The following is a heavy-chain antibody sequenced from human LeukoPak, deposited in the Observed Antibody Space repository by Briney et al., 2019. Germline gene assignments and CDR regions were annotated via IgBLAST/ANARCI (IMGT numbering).Heavy chain of an antibody. V-gene: IGHV3-21*01. CDR3: ARESTGAYAFDI. CDR1: EFTFSGYS. CDR2: ISSSSNYI. J-gene: IGHJ3*02. Sequence: PGGSLRLSCAASEFTFSGYSMNWVRQAPGKGLEWVSSISSSSNYIYYADSVKGRFTISRDNAKNSLCLQMNSLRVEDTAVYYCARESTGAYAFDIWGQGTMVTVSS. D-gene: IGHD2-2*01.